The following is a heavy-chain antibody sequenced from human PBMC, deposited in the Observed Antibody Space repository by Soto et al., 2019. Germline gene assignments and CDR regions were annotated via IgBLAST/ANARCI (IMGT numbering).Heavy chain of an antibody. D-gene: IGHD2-15*01. CDR2: IYPSNSDT. Sequence: GESLKISCKGSGYSFTTYWSGWVRQMPGKGLEWMGIIYPSNSDTRYSPAFQGQVTISADKSITTAYLQWSSLKASDTAIYYCVRKSEYINTFDIWGQGTMVTVSS. J-gene: IGHJ3*02. CDR3: VRKSEYINTFDI. CDR1: GYSFTTYW. V-gene: IGHV5-51*01.